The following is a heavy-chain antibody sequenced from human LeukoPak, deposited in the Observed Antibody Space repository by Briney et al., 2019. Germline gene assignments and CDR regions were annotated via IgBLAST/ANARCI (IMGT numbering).Heavy chain of an antibody. CDR2: IYTSGST. D-gene: IGHD6-13*01. CDR3: ARSIAAAGTNEWYFDL. Sequence: SETLSLTCTVSGGSISSGSYYWSWIRQPAGKGLEWIGRIYTSGSTNYNPSLKSRVTISVDTSKNQFSLKLSSVTAADTAVYYCARSIAAAGTNEWYFDLWGRGTLVTVSS. CDR1: GGSISSGSYY. V-gene: IGHV4-61*02. J-gene: IGHJ2*01.